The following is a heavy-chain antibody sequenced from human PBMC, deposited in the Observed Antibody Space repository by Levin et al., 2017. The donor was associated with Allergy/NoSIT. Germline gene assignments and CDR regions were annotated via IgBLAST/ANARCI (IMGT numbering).Heavy chain of an antibody. CDR3: ARVEGWNVRGMDV. V-gene: IGHV1-2*02. CDR2: INPNNGVT. D-gene: IGHD1-1*01. CDR1: GYTFTGYY. J-gene: IGHJ6*02. Sequence: GESLKISCKASGYTFTGYYMYWVRQAPGQGLEWMGWINPNNGVTNYAQKFQGRVTMTRDTSISTAYMELTRVRSDDTAVYYCARVEGWNVRGMDVWGQGTTVTVSS.